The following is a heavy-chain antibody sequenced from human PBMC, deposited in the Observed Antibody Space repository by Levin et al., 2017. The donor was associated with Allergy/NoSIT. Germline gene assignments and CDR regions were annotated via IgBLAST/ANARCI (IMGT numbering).Heavy chain of an antibody. V-gene: IGHV3-30*18. CDR1: GFTFSSYG. Sequence: SCAASGFTFSSYGMHWVRQAPGKGLEWVAVISYDGSNKYYADSVKGRFTISRDNSKNTLYLQMNSLRAEDTAVYYCAKDQRRYYYDSSGYLHSDYWGQGTLVTVSS. D-gene: IGHD3-22*01. J-gene: IGHJ4*02. CDR2: ISYDGSNK. CDR3: AKDQRRYYYDSSGYLHSDY.